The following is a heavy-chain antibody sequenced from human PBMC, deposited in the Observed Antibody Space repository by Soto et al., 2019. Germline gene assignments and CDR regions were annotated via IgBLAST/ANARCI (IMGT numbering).Heavy chain of an antibody. Sequence: PGGSLRLSCKASGFTFRGYSMEWVRQTPGKGLEWIAYISGGGVPVYYADSVKGRFTISRDNAKNSLYLQLNHLRDEDTAIYYCARGRANYYFDFWGQGALVTVSS. CDR3: ARGRANYYFDF. D-gene: IGHD1-1*01. CDR1: GFTFRGYS. J-gene: IGHJ4*02. V-gene: IGHV3-48*02. CDR2: ISGGGVPV.